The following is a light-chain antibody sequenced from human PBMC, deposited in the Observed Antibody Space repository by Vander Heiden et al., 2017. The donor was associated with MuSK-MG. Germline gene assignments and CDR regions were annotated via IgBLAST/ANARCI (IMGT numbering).Light chain of an antibody. J-gene: IGKJ5*01. V-gene: IGKV3-15*01. CDR2: GGS. CDR1: ESVSSN. CDR3: QQDYNWPLT. Sequence: EIVVTQSPATLSASPGEGATLTCRASESVSSNLAWYQQKPGKAPRLLIYGGSSRDTGTPLKISGSGSGTEFTLTISSLQSEDSAVYYCQQDYNWPLTFGQGTRLDIK.